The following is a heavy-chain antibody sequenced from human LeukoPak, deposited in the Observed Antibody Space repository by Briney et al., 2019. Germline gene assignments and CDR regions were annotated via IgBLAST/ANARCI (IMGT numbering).Heavy chain of an antibody. CDR3: ARTSGSYLPFDY. V-gene: IGHV1-69*05. J-gene: IGHJ4*02. Sequence: ASVKVSCKASGGTFSSYAISWVRQAPGQGLEWMGGIIPIFGTANYAQKFQGRVTITTDESTSTAYMELSSLSSEDTAVYYCARTSGSYLPFDYWGQGTLVTASS. CDR1: GGTFSSYA. CDR2: IIPIFGTA. D-gene: IGHD1-26*01.